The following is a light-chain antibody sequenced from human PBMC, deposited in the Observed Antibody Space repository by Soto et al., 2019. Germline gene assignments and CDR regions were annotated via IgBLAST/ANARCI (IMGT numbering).Light chain of an antibody. CDR3: LQDFSYPRT. V-gene: IGKV1-6*01. J-gene: IGKJ1*01. Sequence: QMTQSPSTLSASVGDRVTIACRASQGIRTDLGWYQQSPGKAPKVLIVGASTLQSGVPSRFSGSGSGTDFTLTISSLQPEDSATYYCLQDFSYPRTFGQGTKVDIK. CDR1: QGIRTD. CDR2: GAS.